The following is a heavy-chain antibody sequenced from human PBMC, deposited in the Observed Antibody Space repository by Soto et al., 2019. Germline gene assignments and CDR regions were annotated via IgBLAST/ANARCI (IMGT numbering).Heavy chain of an antibody. CDR2: ISYDGSNK. J-gene: IGHJ4*02. Sequence: GGSLRLSCAAFGFTFSSYAMHWVRQAPGKGLEWVAVISYDGSNKYYADSVKGRFTISRDNSKNTLYLQMNSLRAEDTAVYYCAKDPKKWDHGSFFDYWGQGTLVTVSS. CDR1: GFTFSSYA. V-gene: IGHV3-30-3*01. D-gene: IGHD1-26*01. CDR3: AKDPKKWDHGSFFDY.